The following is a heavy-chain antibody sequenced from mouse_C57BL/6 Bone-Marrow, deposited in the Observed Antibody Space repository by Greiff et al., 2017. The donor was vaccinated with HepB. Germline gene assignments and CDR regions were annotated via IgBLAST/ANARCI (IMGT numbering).Heavy chain of an antibody. Sequence: VQLQQSGPELVKPGASVKISCKASGYTFTDYYMNWVKQSHGKSLEWIGDINPNNGGTSYNQKFKGKATLTVDKSSSTAYMELRSLTSEDSAVYYCAREEGNYYGSSYLFAYWGQGTLVTVSA. J-gene: IGHJ3*01. V-gene: IGHV1-26*01. CDR2: INPNNGGT. CDR3: AREEGNYYGSSYLFAY. CDR1: GYTFTDYY. D-gene: IGHD1-1*01.